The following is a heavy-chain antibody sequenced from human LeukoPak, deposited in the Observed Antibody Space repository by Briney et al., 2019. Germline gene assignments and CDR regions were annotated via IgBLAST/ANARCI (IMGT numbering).Heavy chain of an antibody. CDR1: GYTFTGYY. Sequence: GASVKVSCKASGYTFTGYYMHWVRQAPGQGLEWMGWMNPNSGNTGYAQKFQGRVTMTRNTSISTAYMELSSLRSEDTAVYYCARGGITIFGVVNYDYYGMDVWGQGTTVTVSS. D-gene: IGHD3-3*01. CDR3: ARGGITIFGVVNYDYYGMDV. V-gene: IGHV1-8*02. J-gene: IGHJ6*02. CDR2: MNPNSGNT.